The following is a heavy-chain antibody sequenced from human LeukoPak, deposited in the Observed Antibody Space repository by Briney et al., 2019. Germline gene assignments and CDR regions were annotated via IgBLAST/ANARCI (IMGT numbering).Heavy chain of an antibody. CDR3: ARDDPITCSSTSCYENWFDP. CDR2: IIPILGIA. Sequence: GASVKVSCKASGGTFSSYTISWVRQAPGQGLEWMGRIIPILGIANYAQKFQGRVTITADKSTSTAYMELSSLRSEDTAVYYCARDDPITCSSTSCYENWFDPWGRGTLVTVSS. CDR1: GGTFSSYT. J-gene: IGHJ5*02. V-gene: IGHV1-69*04. D-gene: IGHD2-2*01.